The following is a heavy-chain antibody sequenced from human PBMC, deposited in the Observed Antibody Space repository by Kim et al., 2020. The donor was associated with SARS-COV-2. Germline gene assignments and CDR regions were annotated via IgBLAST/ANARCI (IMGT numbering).Heavy chain of an antibody. D-gene: IGHD3-16*01. CDR3: AKVAGEDY. CDR2: ISTSGSYI. CDR1: GFSFSTYN. V-gene: IGHV3-21*01. Sequence: LSLTCAASGFSFSTYNMNWVRQAPGKGLEWVSSISTSGSYIYYADSVKGRFTISRDNAKNSLYLQMDSLRAEDTAVYYCAKVAGEDYWGQGTRVTVSS. J-gene: IGHJ4*02.